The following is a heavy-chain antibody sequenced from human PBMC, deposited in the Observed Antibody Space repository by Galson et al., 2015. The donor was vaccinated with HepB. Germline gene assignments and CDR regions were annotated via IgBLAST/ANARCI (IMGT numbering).Heavy chain of an antibody. CDR2: IHAGNGNT. Sequence: SVKVSCKASGYTFTSYAMHWVRQAPGQRLEWMGWIHAGNGNTKYSQKFQGRVTITRDTSASTAYMELSRLRSEDTAVYYCASNSRLLYSNGMYYYGMDVWGQGTTVTVSS. CDR1: GYTFTSYA. J-gene: IGHJ6*02. D-gene: IGHD4-11*01. CDR3: ASNSRLLYSNGMYYYGMDV. V-gene: IGHV1-3*01.